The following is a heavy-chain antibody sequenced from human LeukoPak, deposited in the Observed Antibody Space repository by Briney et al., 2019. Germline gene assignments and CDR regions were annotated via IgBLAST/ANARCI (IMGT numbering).Heavy chain of an antibody. V-gene: IGHV3-48*04. J-gene: IGHJ4*02. CDR2: ISSSSSTI. Sequence: GGSLRLSYAASGFTFSGYSMHWVRQAPGKGLEWVSYISSSSSTIYYADPVKGRFTISRDNAKNSLYLQMNSLRAEDTAVYYCASQTYDYVWGSYRPDYWGQGTLVTVSS. CDR1: GFTFSGYS. CDR3: ASQTYDYVWGSYRPDY. D-gene: IGHD3-16*02.